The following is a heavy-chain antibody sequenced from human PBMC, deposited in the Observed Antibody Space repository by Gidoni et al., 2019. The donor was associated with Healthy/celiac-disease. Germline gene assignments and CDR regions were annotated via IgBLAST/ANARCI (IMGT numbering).Heavy chain of an antibody. Sequence: QLQLQESGPGLVKPSETLSLTCTVSGVSIRSSSFYWGWIRQPPGKGLEWIGSIYYSGSTYYNPSLKNRVTISVDTSKNQFSLKMNYVTAADTAVYYCARQGEAYSSSSVLNWFDPWGQGTLVTVSS. V-gene: IGHV4-39*01. CDR1: GVSIRSSSFY. CDR2: IYYSGST. J-gene: IGHJ5*02. CDR3: ARQGEAYSSSSVLNWFDP. D-gene: IGHD6-6*01.